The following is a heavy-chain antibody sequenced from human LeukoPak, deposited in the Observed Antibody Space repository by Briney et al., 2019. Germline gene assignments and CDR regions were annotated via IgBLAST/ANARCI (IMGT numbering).Heavy chain of an antibody. V-gene: IGHV4-34*01. CDR2: INHSGCT. D-gene: IGHD3-9*01. CDR3: ARESDIFGGVFDY. Sequence: PSETLSLTCAVYGGSFSDYNWNWIRQPPGKGLEWISKINHSGCTYYSPSLKSRVTISVDTSKNQFSLKLSSVTAADTAVYYCARESDIFGGVFDYWGQGTLVTVSS. CDR1: GGSFSDYN. J-gene: IGHJ4*02.